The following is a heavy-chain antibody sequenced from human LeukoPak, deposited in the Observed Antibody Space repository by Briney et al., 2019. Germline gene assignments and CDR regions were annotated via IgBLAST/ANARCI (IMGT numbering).Heavy chain of an antibody. Sequence: GGSLRLSCAASGFTFSSYWMHWVRQAPGKGLAWVSRINSDGSSTSYADSVKGRFTISRDNAKNTLYLQMNSLRAEDTAVYYCCWGFDYWGQGTLVTVSS. D-gene: IGHD7-27*01. V-gene: IGHV3-74*01. J-gene: IGHJ4*02. CDR2: INSDGSST. CDR1: GFTFSSYW. CDR3: CWGFDY.